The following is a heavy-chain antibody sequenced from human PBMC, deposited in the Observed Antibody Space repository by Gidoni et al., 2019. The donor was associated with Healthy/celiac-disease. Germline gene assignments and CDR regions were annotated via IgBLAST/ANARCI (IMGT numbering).Heavy chain of an antibody. D-gene: IGHD1-26*01. V-gene: IGHV4-34*01. CDR3: ARYSKWAGDFDY. CDR2: INHSGST. J-gene: IGHJ4*02. Sequence: QVQLQQWGAGLLKPSETLSLTCAVYGGSFSGYYWSWIRQPPGKGLEWIGEINHSGSTNYNPSLKSRVTRSVDTSKNQFSLKLSSVTAADTAVYYCARYSKWAGDFDYWGQGTLVTVSS. CDR1: GGSFSGYY.